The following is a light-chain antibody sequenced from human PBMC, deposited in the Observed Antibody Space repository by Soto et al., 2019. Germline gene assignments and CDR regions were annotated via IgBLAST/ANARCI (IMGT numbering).Light chain of an antibody. Sequence: QSALTQPASVSGSPGQSITISCTGTSSDVGGYNYVSWYQQHPGKAPKLMIYEVNNRPSGVSNRFSGSKSANTAALTIYGLQAEAEADYYCSSYTSSSTWVFGGGTKLTVL. V-gene: IGLV2-14*01. CDR2: EVN. CDR3: SSYTSSSTWV. J-gene: IGLJ3*02. CDR1: SSDVGGYNY.